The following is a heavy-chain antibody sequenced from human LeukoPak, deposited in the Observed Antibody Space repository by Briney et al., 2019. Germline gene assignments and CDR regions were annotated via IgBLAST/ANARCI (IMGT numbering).Heavy chain of an antibody. CDR1: GFTFSTYS. CDR2: ITGSSSTI. J-gene: IGHJ4*02. V-gene: IGHV3-48*01. D-gene: IGHD4-11*01. CDR3: ARSTAHFDY. Sequence: GGSLRLSCAASGFTFSTYSMNWVRQAPGKGLEWVSYITGSSSTIYYADSVKGRLTISRDNAKNSLYLQMNSLRAEDTAVYYCARSTAHFDYWGQGTLVTVSS.